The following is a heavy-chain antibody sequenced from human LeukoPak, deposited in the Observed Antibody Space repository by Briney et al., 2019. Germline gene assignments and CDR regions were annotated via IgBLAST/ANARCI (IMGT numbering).Heavy chain of an antibody. Sequence: GGSLRLSCAASGFTFSSYWMSWVRQAPGKGLEWVANIEQDGSEKYYVDSVKGRFTISRDNAKNSLYPQMNSLRAEDTAVYYCARRTPITMVRGVIPLYYFDYWGQGTLVTVSS. CDR2: IEQDGSEK. CDR1: GFTFSSYW. V-gene: IGHV3-7*04. D-gene: IGHD3-10*01. J-gene: IGHJ4*02. CDR3: ARRTPITMVRGVIPLYYFDY.